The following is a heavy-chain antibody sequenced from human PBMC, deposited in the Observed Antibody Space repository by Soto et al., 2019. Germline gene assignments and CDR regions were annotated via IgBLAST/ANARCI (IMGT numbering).Heavy chain of an antibody. J-gene: IGHJ4*02. D-gene: IGHD3-3*01. Sequence: KTSETLSLTCTVSGGSISSSSYYWGWIRQPPGKGLEWIGSIYYSGSTYYNPSLKSRVTISVDTSKNQFSLKLSSVTAADTAVYYCARTPPSFKYYDFWSGPFDYWGQGTLVTVSS. CDR3: ARTPPSFKYYDFWSGPFDY. CDR1: GGSISSSSYY. V-gene: IGHV4-39*01. CDR2: IYYSGST.